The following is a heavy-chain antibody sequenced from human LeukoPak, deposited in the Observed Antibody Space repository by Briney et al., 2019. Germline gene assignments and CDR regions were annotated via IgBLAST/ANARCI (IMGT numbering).Heavy chain of an antibody. CDR1: GFTFSSYG. Sequence: GGSLRLSCAASGFTFSSYGMHWVRQAPGKGLEWVAFIRYDGSNKYYADSVKGRFTISRDNSKNTLYLQMNSLRAEDTAVYYCAKDPSKPYSSGWKGYFDYWGQGTLVTVSS. D-gene: IGHD6-19*01. J-gene: IGHJ4*02. CDR3: AKDPSKPYSSGWKGYFDY. V-gene: IGHV3-30*02. CDR2: IRYDGSNK.